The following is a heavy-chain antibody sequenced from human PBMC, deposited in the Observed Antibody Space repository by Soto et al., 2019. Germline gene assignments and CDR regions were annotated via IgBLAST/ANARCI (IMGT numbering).Heavy chain of an antibody. J-gene: IGHJ4*02. Sequence: GSLRLSCAASGFTFSNYGMHWVRQAPGKGLEWVAVIWYDGNKKDYADSVKGRFTISRDNSKNTLYLQMNSLRADDTAVYYCARGTLYHDSSDYPFGYWGQGTLVTVS. CDR3: ARGTLYHDSSDYPFGY. D-gene: IGHD3-22*01. CDR2: IWYDGNKK. V-gene: IGHV3-33*01. CDR1: GFTFSNYG.